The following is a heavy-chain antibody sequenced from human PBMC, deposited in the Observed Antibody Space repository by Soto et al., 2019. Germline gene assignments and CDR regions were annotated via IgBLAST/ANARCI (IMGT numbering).Heavy chain of an antibody. Sequence: SETLSLTCAVSGGSISSYYWSWIRQPPGKGLEWIGYIYYSGSTNYNPSLKSRVTISVDTSKNQFSLKLSSVTAADTAVYYCARAKAPLYSSSWYWFDPWGQGTLVAVSS. V-gene: IGHV4-59*08. CDR2: IYYSGST. J-gene: IGHJ5*02. CDR1: GGSISSYY. D-gene: IGHD6-13*01. CDR3: ARAKAPLYSSSWYWFDP.